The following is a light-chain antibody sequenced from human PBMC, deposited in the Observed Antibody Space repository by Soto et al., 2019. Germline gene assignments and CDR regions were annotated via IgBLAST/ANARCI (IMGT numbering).Light chain of an antibody. V-gene: IGLV2-23*01. Sequence: QSALTQPASVSGSPGQSITISCTGTSSYAGNYNFVSWYQQHPGKAPKVIIYEDSTRPSGVSNRISGSKSGNTASLTISGLQAEDEADYYCCSYAGSSTSWVFGGGTKLTVL. J-gene: IGLJ3*02. CDR2: EDS. CDR1: SSYAGNYNF. CDR3: CSYAGSSTSWV.